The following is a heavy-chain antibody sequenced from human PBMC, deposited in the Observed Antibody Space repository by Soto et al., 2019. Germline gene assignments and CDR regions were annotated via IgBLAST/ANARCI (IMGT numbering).Heavy chain of an antibody. CDR1: GYTFTSYA. CDR3: ARVVGIAVDDY. D-gene: IGHD6-19*01. J-gene: IGHJ4*02. V-gene: IGHV1-3*01. Sequence: QVQLVQSGAEVKKPGASVKVSCKASGYTFTSYAMHWVRQAPGQRLEWMGWINAGNGNTKYSQKFQGRVTISRDTSASTAYMELSSLRSEDTAVYYCARVVGIAVDDYWGQGTLVTVSS. CDR2: INAGNGNT.